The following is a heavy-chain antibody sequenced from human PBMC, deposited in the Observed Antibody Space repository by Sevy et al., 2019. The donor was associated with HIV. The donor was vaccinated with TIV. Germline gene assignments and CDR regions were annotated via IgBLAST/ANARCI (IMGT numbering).Heavy chain of an antibody. Sequence: GGSLRLSCAASGFTFSNAWMSWVRQAPGKGLEWVGNIKSKTDGGKTDYAAPVKGRFTISRDDSKNTLYLQMNSLKTEDTAVYYCTTVREVQLWLFGYWGQGTLVTVSS. CDR2: IKSKTDGGKT. CDR1: GFTFSNAW. J-gene: IGHJ4*02. D-gene: IGHD5-18*01. V-gene: IGHV3-15*01. CDR3: TTVREVQLWLFGY.